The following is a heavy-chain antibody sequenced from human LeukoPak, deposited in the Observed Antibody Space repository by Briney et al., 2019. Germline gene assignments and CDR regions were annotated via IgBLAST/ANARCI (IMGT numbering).Heavy chain of an antibody. CDR1: EITFRSYW. CDR2: TNQDGSVK. V-gene: IGHV3-7*03. Sequence: GGSLRLSCTASEITFRSYWMSWARQAPGEGLEWVAITNQDGSVKTYVDSVKGRFTISRDNSKSTLYLQMNSLRVEDTAIYYCAIREPIGYWGQGSLVTVSP. J-gene: IGHJ4*02. CDR3: AIREPIGY. D-gene: IGHD6-13*01.